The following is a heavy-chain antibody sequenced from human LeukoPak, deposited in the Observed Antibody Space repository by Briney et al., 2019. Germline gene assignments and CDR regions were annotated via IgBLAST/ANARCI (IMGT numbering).Heavy chain of an antibody. Sequence: SGPTLVKPTQTLTLTCTFSGVSLSTSGVGGGWIRQPPVKALEWLALIYWNDDKRYSPSLKSRLTITKDTSKNQVVLTMTNMDPVDTATYYCAQDYYYGMDVWGQGTTVTVSS. J-gene: IGHJ6*02. CDR2: IYWNDDK. CDR1: GVSLSTSGVG. CDR3: AQDYYYGMDV. V-gene: IGHV2-5*01.